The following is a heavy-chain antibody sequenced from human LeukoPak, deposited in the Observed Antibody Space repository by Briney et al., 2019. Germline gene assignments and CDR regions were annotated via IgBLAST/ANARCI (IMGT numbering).Heavy chain of an antibody. J-gene: IGHJ4*02. CDR1: GFILNDYW. CDR2: IKQDGSDK. CDR3: AREGEGPYCSSASCLGDY. D-gene: IGHD2-2*01. V-gene: IGHV3-7*03. Sequence: GGSLRLSCAASGFILNDYWMSWVRQAPGKGLEWVADIKQDGSDKCYVGSVKGRFTISRDNAKNSLYLEMNRLRVEDTAVYYCAREGEGPYCSSASCLGDYWGQGTLVTVSS.